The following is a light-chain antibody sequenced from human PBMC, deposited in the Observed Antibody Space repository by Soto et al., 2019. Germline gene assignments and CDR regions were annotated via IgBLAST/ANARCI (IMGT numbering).Light chain of an antibody. V-gene: IGKV1-27*01. CDR1: HDISTF. Sequence: DIQMTQSPSSLSASVGDRVTITCRASHDISTFLAWYQQKPGKVPKLLIYTASTLQSGVPSRFSGSGSGTDFTLTISSLQPEDVAVYFCQQYSDLPMTFGQGTRLEIK. CDR3: QQYSDLPMT. CDR2: TAS. J-gene: IGKJ5*01.